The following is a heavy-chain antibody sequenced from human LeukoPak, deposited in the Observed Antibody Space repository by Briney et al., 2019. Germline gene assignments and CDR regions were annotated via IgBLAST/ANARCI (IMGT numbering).Heavy chain of an antibody. CDR1: GGSIRSSTSY. V-gene: IGHV4-39*01. Sequence: SETLSLTCIVSGGSIRSSTSYWGWIRQPPGKGLQWIGSIYDSGNTYYNPSLKSRVTISVDTSNNQFSLKVNSVTAADTAVYYCARQEKFSSVFWSGPDRPLVNWFYPWGQGTLVTVSS. D-gene: IGHD3-3*01. CDR3: ARQEKFSSVFWSGPDRPLVNWFYP. J-gene: IGHJ5*02. CDR2: IYDSGNT.